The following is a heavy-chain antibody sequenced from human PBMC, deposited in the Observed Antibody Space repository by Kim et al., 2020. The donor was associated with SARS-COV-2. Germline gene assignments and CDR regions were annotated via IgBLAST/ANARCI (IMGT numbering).Heavy chain of an antibody. D-gene: IGHD3-10*01. J-gene: IGHJ6*03. V-gene: IGHV3-21*01. Sequence: GGSLRLSCAGSGFSFNGYSMNWVRQAPGKGLEWVASIASFSSHIYYADSVKGRFTISRENGNDSVFLQMNSLRAEDTAIYYCVRKAGRGDRGSHSYYHYYHMDVWGKGTPVTVSS. CDR1: GFSFNGYS. CDR2: IASFSSHI. CDR3: VRKAGRGDRGSHSYYHYYHMDV.